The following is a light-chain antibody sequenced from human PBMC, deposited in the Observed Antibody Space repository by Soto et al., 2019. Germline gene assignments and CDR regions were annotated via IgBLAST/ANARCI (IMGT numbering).Light chain of an antibody. Sequence: QAVVTQPPSVSGAPGQRVTISCTGSSSKIGAGYDVHWYQQLPGTAPKRLIYGNSNRPSGVPDRFSGSKSGTSASLAITGLQSEDEADYYCQSYDSSLSGLYVFGTGTKVTVL. J-gene: IGLJ1*01. CDR2: GNS. CDR3: QSYDSSLSGLYV. CDR1: SSKIGAGYD. V-gene: IGLV1-40*01.